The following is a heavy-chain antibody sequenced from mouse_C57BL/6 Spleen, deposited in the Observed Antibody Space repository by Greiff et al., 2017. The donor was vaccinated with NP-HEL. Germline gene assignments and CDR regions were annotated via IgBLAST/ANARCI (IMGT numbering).Heavy chain of an antibody. CDR2: ISYSGST. CDR1: GYSITSGYD. J-gene: IGHJ1*03. CDR3: ARAVLLPCFDV. V-gene: IGHV3-1*01. D-gene: IGHD1-1*01. Sequence: EVKLQESGPGMVKPSQSLSLTCTVSGYSITSGYDWHWIRHLPGNKLEWMGYISYSGSTNYNPSLKSRISITHDTSKNHFFLKLNSVTTEDTATYYCARAVLLPCFDVWGTGTTVTVSS.